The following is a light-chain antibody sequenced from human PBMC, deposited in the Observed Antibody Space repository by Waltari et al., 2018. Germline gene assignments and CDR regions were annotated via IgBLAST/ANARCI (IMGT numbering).Light chain of an antibody. CDR2: KIN. CDR3: LMYMGSGIWG. CDR1: SGSIPSTSY. J-gene: IGLJ2*01. Sequence: QTVVPQEPSLSVSPGGTVQLTCALSSGSIPSTSYVSWYRQTPGQAQPTFIYKINRRSAGVPDRFSGSFLGNKAALAITGAQADDEADYYCLMYMGSGIWGFGGGTKVTFL. V-gene: IGLV8-61*01.